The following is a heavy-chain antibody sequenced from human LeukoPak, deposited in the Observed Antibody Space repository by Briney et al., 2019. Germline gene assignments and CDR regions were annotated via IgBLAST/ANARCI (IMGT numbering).Heavy chain of an antibody. CDR1: GGSISRGGYS. CDR2: IHHTGST. D-gene: IGHD3-22*01. Sequence: SQTLSLTCAVSGGSISRGGYSWGWIRQPPGKGLEFIGYIHHTGSTNYNPSLKSRVAISVDRSKNQFSLKLTSVTAADTAVYYCARGSVYDSSTFDIWGQGTMVTVSS. V-gene: IGHV4-30-2*01. J-gene: IGHJ3*02. CDR3: ARGSVYDSSTFDI.